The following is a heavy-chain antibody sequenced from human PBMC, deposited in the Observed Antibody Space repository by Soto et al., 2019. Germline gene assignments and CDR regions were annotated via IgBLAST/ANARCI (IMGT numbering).Heavy chain of an antibody. Sequence: PGGSLRLSCAASGFTFSSYWMHWVRQAPGKGLVWVSRINSDGSSTSYADSVKGRFTISRDNAKNTLYLQMNSLRAEDTAVYYCVVAVAGPTAIGYWGQGLLVTVSS. CDR2: INSDGSST. V-gene: IGHV3-74*01. D-gene: IGHD6-19*01. CDR3: VVAVAGPTAIGY. J-gene: IGHJ4*02. CDR1: GFTFSSYW.